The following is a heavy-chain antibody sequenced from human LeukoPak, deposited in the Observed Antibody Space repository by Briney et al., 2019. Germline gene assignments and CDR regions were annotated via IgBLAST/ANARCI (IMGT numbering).Heavy chain of an antibody. CDR1: GGSISSSSYH. CDR3: ARHRRHRAYSSSASGYYYYMDV. V-gene: IGHV4-39*01. D-gene: IGHD6-19*01. J-gene: IGHJ6*03. CDR2: IYYSGST. Sequence: PSETLSLTCTVSGGSISSSSYHWGWIRQPPGKGLEWIGSIYYSGSTYYNPSLKSRVTISVDTSKNQFSLKLSSATAADTAVYYCARHRRHRAYSSSASGYYYYMDVWGKGTTVTVSS.